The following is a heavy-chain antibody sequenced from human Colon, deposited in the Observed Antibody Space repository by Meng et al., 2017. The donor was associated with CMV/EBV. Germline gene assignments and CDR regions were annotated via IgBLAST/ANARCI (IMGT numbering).Heavy chain of an antibody. Sequence: EVQLLESGGGLVQPGGSLRLSCVASGFTFSNYIMNWVRQAPGKGLEWVSSLSASGTGTYYADSVKGRFTISRDNSQNTLYLQMSSLRVEDTAVYYCAKCPVGSTTDPGRFFDYWGQGTLVTVSS. V-gene: IGHV3-23*01. D-gene: IGHD1-26*01. CDR3: AKCPVGSTTDPGRFFDY. CDR1: GFTFSNYI. CDR2: LSASGTGT. J-gene: IGHJ4*02.